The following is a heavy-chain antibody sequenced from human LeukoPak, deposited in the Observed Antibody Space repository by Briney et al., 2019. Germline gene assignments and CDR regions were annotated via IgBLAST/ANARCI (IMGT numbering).Heavy chain of an antibody. CDR2: MNPNSGNT. CDR3: ARSQPYNWNFHFDY. J-gene: IGHJ4*02. CDR1: GYTFTSYD. Sequence: ASVKVSCKASGYTFTSYDINWVRQATGQGLEWMGWMNPNSGNTGYAQKFQGRVTITRNTSISTAYMELSSLRSEDTAVYYCARSQPYNWNFHFDYWGQGTLVTVSS. V-gene: IGHV1-8*03. D-gene: IGHD1-7*01.